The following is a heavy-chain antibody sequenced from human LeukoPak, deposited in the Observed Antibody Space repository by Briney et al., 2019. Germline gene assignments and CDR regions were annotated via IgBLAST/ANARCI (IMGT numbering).Heavy chain of an antibody. CDR2: ISYDGSNK. CDR1: EFTFSSYA. CDR3: ARGGLAASPYFDY. Sequence: GGSLRLSCAASEFTFSSYAMHWVRQAPGKGLEWVAVISYDGSNKYYADSVKGRFTISRDNSKNTLYLQMNSLRAEDTAVYYCARGGLAASPYFDYWGQGTLVTVSS. D-gene: IGHD2-15*01. V-gene: IGHV3-30*01. J-gene: IGHJ4*02.